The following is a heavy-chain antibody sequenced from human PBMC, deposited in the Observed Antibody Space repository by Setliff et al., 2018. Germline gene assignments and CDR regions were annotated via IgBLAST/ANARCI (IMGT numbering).Heavy chain of an antibody. V-gene: IGHV3-21*01. CDR3: ARAAIAIFGVVTPFDY. CDR1: GFTFSSYS. Sequence: GGSLRLSCAASGFTFSSYSMNWVRQAPGKGLEWVSSISSSSSYIYYADSVKGRFTISRDNAKNSLYLQMNSLRAEDTAVYYCARAAIAIFGVVTPFDYWGQGTLVTVSS. CDR2: ISSSSSYI. J-gene: IGHJ4*02. D-gene: IGHD3-3*01.